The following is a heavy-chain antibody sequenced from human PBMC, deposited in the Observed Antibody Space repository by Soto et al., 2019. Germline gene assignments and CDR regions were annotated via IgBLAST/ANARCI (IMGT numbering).Heavy chain of an antibody. D-gene: IGHD2-21*01. V-gene: IGHV3-23*01. Sequence: EVQVLESGGGLVQPGGSLRLSCAATGFTFSDFAMSWVRQAPGKGLEWVSRIYGGGNGPHYADSVKGRVTISRDNSKNTLYLQMNSLRAEDTAVYYCAKMEGIAPWAYSFDYWGQGTLVTVSS. CDR1: GFTFSDFA. CDR3: AKMEGIAPWAYSFDY. CDR2: IYGGGNGP. J-gene: IGHJ4*02.